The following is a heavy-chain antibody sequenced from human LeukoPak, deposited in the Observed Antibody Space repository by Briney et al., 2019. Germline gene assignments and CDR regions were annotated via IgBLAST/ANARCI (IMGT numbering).Heavy chain of an antibody. Sequence: GGSLRLSCAVSGFTFSSYSMNWVRQAPGKGLECVSYISRTSTTIYYADSVKGRFTISRDYAKNSLYLQMNSLRDEDTAVYYCARGHGGDSYWFDPWGQGTLVTVSS. CDR2: ISRTSTTI. V-gene: IGHV3-48*02. CDR1: GFTFSSYS. D-gene: IGHD4-23*01. CDR3: ARGHGGDSYWFDP. J-gene: IGHJ5*02.